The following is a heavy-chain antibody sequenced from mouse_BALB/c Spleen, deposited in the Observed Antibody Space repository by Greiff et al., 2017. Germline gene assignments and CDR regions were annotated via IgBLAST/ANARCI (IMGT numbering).Heavy chain of an antibody. V-gene: IGHV10-1*02. D-gene: IGHD2-3*01. Sequence: DVMLVESGGGLVQPKGSLKLSCAASGFTFNTYAMNWVRQAPGKGLEWVARIRSKSNNYATYYADSVKDRFTISRDDSQSMLYLQMNNLKTEDTAMDYCVGRGGYDPWFADWGQGTLVTVSA. CDR3: VGRGGYDPWFAD. J-gene: IGHJ3*01. CDR2: IRSKSNNYAT. CDR1: GFTFNTYA.